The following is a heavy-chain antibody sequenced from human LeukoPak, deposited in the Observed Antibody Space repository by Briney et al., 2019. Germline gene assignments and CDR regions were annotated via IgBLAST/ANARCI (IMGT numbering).Heavy chain of an antibody. Sequence: SETLSLTCTVSGGSISSYYWSWTRQPPGKGLEWIGYIYYSGSTNYNPSLKSRVTISVDTSKNQFSLKLSSVTAADTAVYYCASSMLSGYLTTWGQGTLVTVSS. J-gene: IGHJ4*02. CDR1: GGSISSYY. CDR2: IYYSGST. CDR3: ASSMLSGYLTT. V-gene: IGHV4-59*01. D-gene: IGHD3-16*01.